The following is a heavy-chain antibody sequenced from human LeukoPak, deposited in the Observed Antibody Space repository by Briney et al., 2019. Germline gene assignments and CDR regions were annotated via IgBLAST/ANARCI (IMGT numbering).Heavy chain of an antibody. CDR2: INPKNGDT. D-gene: IGHD3-10*01. CDR3: ARRGSYCDS. CDR1: GYTFVNYY. V-gene: IGHV1-2*02. J-gene: IGHJ4*02. Sequence: ASVKVSCKASGYTFVNYYIHWVRQAPGQGLQWMGWINPKNGDTHYTQKFQDRVTMTSDTSISTLYMELSRLRSDDTAIYYCARRGSYCDSWGQGTLVTVSS.